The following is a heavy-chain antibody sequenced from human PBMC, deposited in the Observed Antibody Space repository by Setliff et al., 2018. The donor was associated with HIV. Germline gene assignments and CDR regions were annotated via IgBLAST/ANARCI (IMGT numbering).Heavy chain of an antibody. CDR2: MDYSGAT. V-gene: IGHV4-39*01. CDR3: ARRRSGYDSIDP. J-gene: IGHJ5*02. D-gene: IGHD5-12*01. CDR1: GGSISSSDHR. Sequence: SETLSLTCSVSGGSISSSDHRWDWIRQPPEKGLEWIGGMDYSGATNYNPSLKSRVTMSADTSKNQVSLRLSSVTASDTAIYYCARRRSGYDSIDPWGQGTLVTV.